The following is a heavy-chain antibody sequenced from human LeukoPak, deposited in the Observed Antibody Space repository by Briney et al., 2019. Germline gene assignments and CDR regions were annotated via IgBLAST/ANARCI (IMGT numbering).Heavy chain of an antibody. D-gene: IGHD3-16*02. CDR1: GGSISSSNW. J-gene: IGHJ4*02. V-gene: IGHV4-4*02. CDR2: IYHSGST. Sequence: SETLSLTCAVSGGSISSSNWWSWVRQPPGKGLEWIGEIYHSGSTNYNPSLKSRVTISVDKSKNQFSLKLSSVTAADTAVYYCARGPLRLGELSSFDYWGQGTLVTVSS. CDR3: ARGPLRLGELSSFDY.